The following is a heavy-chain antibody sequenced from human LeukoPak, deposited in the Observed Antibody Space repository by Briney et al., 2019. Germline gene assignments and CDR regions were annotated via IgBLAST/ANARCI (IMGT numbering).Heavy chain of an antibody. J-gene: IGHJ4*02. CDR1: GFTFSSYG. CDR3: AKEDSSGYYPPDFDY. D-gene: IGHD3-22*01. V-gene: IGHV3-30*18. CDR2: ISYDGSNK. Sequence: GGSLRLSCAASGFTFSSYGMHWVRQAPGKGLEWVAVISYDGSNKYYADSVKGRFTISRDNSKNTLYLQMNSLRAKDTAVYYCAKEDSSGYYPPDFDYWGQGTLVTVSS.